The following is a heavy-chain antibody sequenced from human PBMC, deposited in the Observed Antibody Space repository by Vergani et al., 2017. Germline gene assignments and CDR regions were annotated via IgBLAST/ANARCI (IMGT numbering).Heavy chain of an antibody. D-gene: IGHD6-13*01. CDR1: GGSISSGGYY. CDR2: ISGSGGST. V-gene: IGHV3-23*01. CDR3: AKVTRAAAGYDAFDI. J-gene: IGHJ3*02. Sequence: VQLQESGPGLVKPSQTLSLTCTVSGGSISSGGYYWSWIRQHPGKGLEWVSAISGSGGSTYYADSVKGRFTISRDNSKNTLYLQMNSLRAEDTAVYYCAKVTRAAAGYDAFDIWGQGTMVTVSS.